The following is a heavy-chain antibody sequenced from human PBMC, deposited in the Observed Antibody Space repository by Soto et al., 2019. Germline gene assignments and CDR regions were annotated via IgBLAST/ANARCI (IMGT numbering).Heavy chain of an antibody. J-gene: IGHJ4*02. V-gene: IGHV3-49*03. CDR3: SRGFYANTSYPRFDF. D-gene: IGHD2-21*01. CDR2: IRSKAYGETT. CDR1: GFTFGDYA. Sequence: GGSLRLSCTGSGFTFGDYAVSWFRQAPGKGLECVGFIRSKAYGETTDYAASVKGRFTISRGDSRTIAYLRMNSLKTEDTATYYCSRGFYANTSYPRFDFWGQGT.